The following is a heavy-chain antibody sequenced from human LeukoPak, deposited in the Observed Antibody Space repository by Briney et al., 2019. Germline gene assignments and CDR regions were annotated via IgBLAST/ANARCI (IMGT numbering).Heavy chain of an antibody. D-gene: IGHD5-12*01. CDR1: GGSISSTNW. V-gene: IGHV4-4*02. CDR2: ISLRGLT. J-gene: IGHJ4*02. Sequence: SETLSLTCGVSGGSISSTNWWSWVRQPPGQGLEWIGEISLRGLTNYNPSLKSRVTMSLDKSKNLLSLKLSSVTAADTAVYYCAGSGYSGYDLNYWGQGTLVTVSS. CDR3: AGSGYSGYDLNY.